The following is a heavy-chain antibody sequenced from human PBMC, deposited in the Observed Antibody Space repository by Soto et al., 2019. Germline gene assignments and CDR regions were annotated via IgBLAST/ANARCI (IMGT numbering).Heavy chain of an antibody. CDR1: GYTFTSYV. J-gene: IGHJ6*02. Sequence: ASVKVSCQASGYTFTSYVISWLRQAPGQGLEWMGWISAYNGNTNYAQKLQGRVTMTTDTSTSTAYMELRSLRSDDTAVYYCASLSSWFIDSYYAEIDVWGQDTTLT. CDR2: ISAYNGNT. D-gene: IGHD1-26*01. V-gene: IGHV1-18*04. CDR3: ASLSSWFIDSYYAEIDV.